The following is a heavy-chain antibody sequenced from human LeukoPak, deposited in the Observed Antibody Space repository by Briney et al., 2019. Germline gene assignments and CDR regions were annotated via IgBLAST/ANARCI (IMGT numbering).Heavy chain of an antibody. CDR3: ARGGVVVPAAPNWFDP. CDR1: GFTFSSYS. D-gene: IGHD2-2*01. V-gene: IGHV3-21*01. J-gene: IGHJ5*02. Sequence: PGGSLRLSCAASGFTFSSYSMNWVRQAPGKGLEWVSSISSSSYIYYADSVKGRFTISRDNAKNSLYLQMNSLRAEDTAVYYCARGGVVVPAAPNWFDPWGQGTLVTVSS. CDR2: ISSSSYI.